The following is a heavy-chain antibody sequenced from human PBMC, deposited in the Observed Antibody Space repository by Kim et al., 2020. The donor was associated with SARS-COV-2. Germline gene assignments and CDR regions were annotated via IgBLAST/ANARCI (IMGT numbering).Heavy chain of an antibody. J-gene: IGHJ1*01. CDR3: ARDMTTVTTAYFQH. V-gene: IGHV3-21*01. CDR1: GFTFGTYS. CDR2: ISSSSKFR. Sequence: GGSLRLSCAASGFTFGTYSMNWVRQAPGKGLEWVSSISSSSKFRYYADSVKGRFTISRDNAKNSLYLQMNSLRAEDTAVYYCARDMTTVTTAYFQHWGQGTLVTVSS. D-gene: IGHD4-17*01.